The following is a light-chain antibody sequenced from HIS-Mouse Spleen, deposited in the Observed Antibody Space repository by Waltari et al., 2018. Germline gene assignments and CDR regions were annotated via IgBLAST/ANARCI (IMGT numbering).Light chain of an antibody. J-gene: IGLJ1*01. CDR1: SSDVGGYNY. CDR2: DVS. CDR3: CSYAGSYTGV. Sequence: QSALTQPRSVSGSPGQSVTISCTGTSSDVGGYNYVSWYQQHPGKAPKLIIYDVSQRPYGAPDRFCGSKCGNTALLTISGLQAEDEADYYCCSYAGSYTGVFGTGTKVTVL. V-gene: IGLV2-11*01.